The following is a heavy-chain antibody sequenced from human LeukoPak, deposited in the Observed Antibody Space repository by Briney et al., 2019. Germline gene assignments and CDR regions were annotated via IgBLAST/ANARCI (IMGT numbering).Heavy chain of an antibody. J-gene: IGHJ5*02. V-gene: IGHV4-61*02. CDR2: LYTSGSA. CDR3: ARAPGVAAAGFNWFDP. Sequence: PSETLSLTCTVSGGSISSGSYYWNWIRQPAGKGLEWIGRLYTSGSANYNPSPRSRVTISVDTSKNQFSLKLSSVTAADTAVYYCARAPGVAAAGFNWFDPWGQGTLVTVSS. D-gene: IGHD6-13*01. CDR1: GGSISSGSYY.